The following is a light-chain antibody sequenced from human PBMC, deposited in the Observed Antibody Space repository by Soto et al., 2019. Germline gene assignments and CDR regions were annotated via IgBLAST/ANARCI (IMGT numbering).Light chain of an antibody. CDR1: QCVSSN. V-gene: IGKV3-15*01. CDR3: QQYNNWPPWT. CDR2: GES. Sequence: EIVMTQSPATLSVSPGERATLSCRASQCVSSNLAWYQHRPGQAPRLLIYGESTRAAGIPASFSGSASGTEFTLTISSLQSEDFAVYYCQQYNNWPPWTFGQGTKGAIK. J-gene: IGKJ1*01.